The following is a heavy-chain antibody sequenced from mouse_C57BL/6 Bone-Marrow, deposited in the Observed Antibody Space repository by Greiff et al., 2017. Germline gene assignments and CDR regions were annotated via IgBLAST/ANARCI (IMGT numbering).Heavy chain of an antibody. CDR1: GFTFSNYW. V-gene: IGHV6-3*01. CDR2: IRLKSDNYAT. D-gene: IGHD1-1*01. J-gene: IGHJ3*01. Sequence: EVQLQQSGGGLVQPGGSMKLSCVASGFTFSNYWMNWVRQSPEKGLEWVAQIRLKSDNYATHYAESVKGRFTISRDDSKSSVYLQMNNLRAEDTGIYYCVYYGSSWFAYWGQGTLVTVSA. CDR3: VYYGSSWFAY.